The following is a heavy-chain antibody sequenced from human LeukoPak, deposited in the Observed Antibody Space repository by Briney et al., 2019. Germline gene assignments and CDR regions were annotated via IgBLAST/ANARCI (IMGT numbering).Heavy chain of an antibody. CDR2: INPSGGST. V-gene: IGHV1-46*01. CDR3: ARDGFPYYYDSSGYSLDY. CDR1: GYTFTSYY. D-gene: IGHD3-22*01. Sequence: ASVKVSCKASGYTFTSYYMHWVRQAPGQGLEWMGIINPSGGSTSYAQKFQGRVTMTRDTSTSTVYMELSGLRSEDTAVYYCARDGFPYYYDSSGYSLDYWGQGTLVTVSS. J-gene: IGHJ4*02.